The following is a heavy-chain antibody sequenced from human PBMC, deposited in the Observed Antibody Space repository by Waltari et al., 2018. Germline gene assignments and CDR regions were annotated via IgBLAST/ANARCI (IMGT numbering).Heavy chain of an antibody. CDR3: ASGTEGGFLEWLLPVGFQH. D-gene: IGHD3-3*01. CDR2: ISSSGSTI. Sequence: ASGFTFSDYYMSWIRQAPGKGLEWVSYISSSGSTIYYADSVKGRFTISRDNAKNSLYLQMNSLRAEDTAVYYCASGTEGGFLEWLLPVGFQHWGQGTLVTVSS. V-gene: IGHV3-11*01. J-gene: IGHJ1*01. CDR1: GFTFSDYY.